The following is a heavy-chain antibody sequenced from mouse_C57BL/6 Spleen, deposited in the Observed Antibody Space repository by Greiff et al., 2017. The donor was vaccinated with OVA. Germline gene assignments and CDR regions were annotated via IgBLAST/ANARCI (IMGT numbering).Heavy chain of an antibody. CDR1: GFTFSDYG. D-gene: IGHD1-1*01. Sequence: EVQLVESGGGLVKPGGSLKLSCAASGFTFSDYGMHWVRQAPEKGLEWVAYISSGSSTIYYADTVKGRFTISRDNAKNTLFLQMTSLRSEDTAMYYCARQFITTVVARAMDYWGQGTSVTVSS. J-gene: IGHJ4*01. CDR3: ARQFITTVVARAMDY. V-gene: IGHV5-17*01. CDR2: ISSGSSTI.